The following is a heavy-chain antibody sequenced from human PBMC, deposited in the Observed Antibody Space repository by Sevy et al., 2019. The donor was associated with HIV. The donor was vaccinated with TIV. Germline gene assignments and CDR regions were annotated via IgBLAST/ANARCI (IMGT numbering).Heavy chain of an antibody. CDR2: IWYDGSNK. D-gene: IGHD2-15*01. V-gene: IGHV3-33*01. Sequence: RGCLRLSCAASGFTFSSYGMHWVRQAPGKGLERVAVIWYDGSNKYYADSVKGRFTISRDNSKNTLYLQMNSLRAEDTPVYYCARQREAVVVVAATPAYWGQGTLVRVSS. J-gene: IGHJ4*02. CDR3: ARQREAVVVVAATPAY. CDR1: GFTFSSYG.